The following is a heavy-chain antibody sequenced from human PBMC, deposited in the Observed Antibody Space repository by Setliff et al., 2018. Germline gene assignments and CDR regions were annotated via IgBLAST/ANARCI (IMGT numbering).Heavy chain of an antibody. CDR3: ATNPYQLLNFDY. CDR1: GASISSGNDF. D-gene: IGHD2-2*01. J-gene: IGHJ4*02. Sequence: SETLSLTCSVSGASISSGNDFWNWIRQPAGKGLEWIGHIYTSGSTNYNPSLKSRVTISVDTSKNQFSLKLSSVTAADTAVYYCATNPYQLLNFDYWGQGTLVTVSS. V-gene: IGHV4-61*09. CDR2: IYTSGST.